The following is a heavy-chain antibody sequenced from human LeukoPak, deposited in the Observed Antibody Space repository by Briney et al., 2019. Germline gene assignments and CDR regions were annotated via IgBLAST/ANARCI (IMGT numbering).Heavy chain of an antibody. CDR1: GFTFSSYA. J-gene: IGHJ6*02. CDR2: ISGSGGST. CDR3: AKDRVSYYYGMDV. V-gene: IGHV3-23*01. Sequence: LTGGSLRLSCAASGFTFSSYAMSWVRQAPGKGLEWVSAISGSGGSTYYADSVKGRFTISRDNSKNTLYLQMNSLRAEDTAVYYCAKDRVSYYYGMDVWGQGTTVTVSS.